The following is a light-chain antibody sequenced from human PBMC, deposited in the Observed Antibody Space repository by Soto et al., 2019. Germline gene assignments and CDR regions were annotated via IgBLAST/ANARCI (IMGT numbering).Light chain of an antibody. CDR1: QSVSSSY. Sequence: EIVLTHSPGTLSLSPCERATLSFSASQSVSSSYLAWYQQKPGQAPRLLIYGASSRATGIPDRFSGSGSGTDFTLTISRLEPEDFAVYYCQQYGSSPPLTFGGGTKVDNK. CDR3: QQYGSSPPLT. V-gene: IGKV3-20*01. J-gene: IGKJ4*01. CDR2: GAS.